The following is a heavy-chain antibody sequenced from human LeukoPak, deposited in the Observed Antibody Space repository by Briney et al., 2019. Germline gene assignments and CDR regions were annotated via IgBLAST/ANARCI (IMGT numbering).Heavy chain of an antibody. CDR1: GFTFSSYV. J-gene: IGHJ4*03. CDR3: AKDPHDHSYGWSWRYFDY. CDR2: IRYDGSNK. D-gene: IGHD5-18*01. V-gene: IGHV3-30*02. Sequence: GGSLRLSCAASGFTFSSYVMHWVRQAPGKGLEWVAFIRYDGSNKYYADSVKGRFTISRDNSKNTLYLQMNSLRAEDTAVYYCAKDPHDHSYGWSWRYFDYWGQGTMVTVS.